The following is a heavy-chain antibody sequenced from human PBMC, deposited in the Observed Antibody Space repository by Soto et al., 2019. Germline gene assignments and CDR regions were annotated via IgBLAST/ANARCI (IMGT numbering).Heavy chain of an antibody. CDR3: ARGVWGYCSGGSCYSTYDAFDI. J-gene: IGHJ3*02. Sequence: QVQLQQWGAGLLKPSETLSLTCAVYGGSFSGYYWSWIRQPPGQGLEWIGEINHSGSTNYNPSLKGRVTISVDTAKNRFSLKLSSVTAAETAVYYCARGVWGYCSGGSCYSTYDAFDIWGQGTMVTVSS. D-gene: IGHD2-15*01. V-gene: IGHV4-34*01. CDR2: INHSGST. CDR1: GGSFSGYY.